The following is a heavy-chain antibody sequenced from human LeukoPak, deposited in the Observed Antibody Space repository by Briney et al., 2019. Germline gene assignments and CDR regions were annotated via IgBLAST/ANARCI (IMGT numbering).Heavy chain of an antibody. D-gene: IGHD3-10*01. V-gene: IGHV4-34*01. CDR2: INHSGST. CDR3: ARGRMVRGVIPPYYFDY. CDR1: GVSFSGYY. Sequence: PSETLSLTCAVYGVSFSGYYWSWIRQPPGKGLEWIGEINHSGSTNYNPSLKSRVTISVDTSKNQFSLKLNSVTAADTAVYYCARGRMVRGVIPPYYFDYWGQGTLVTVSS. J-gene: IGHJ4*02.